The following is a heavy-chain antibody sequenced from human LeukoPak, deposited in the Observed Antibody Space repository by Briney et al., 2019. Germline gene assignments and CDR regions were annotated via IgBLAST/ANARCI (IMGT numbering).Heavy chain of an antibody. CDR2: IYHSGST. Sequence: SETLSLTCTVSGYSISSVYYWGWIRQPPGKGLEWSGSIYHSGSTYYNPSLKSRVTISVDTSKNQFSLKLSSVTGADTAVYYCARGVSVVGAAYWGQGPLVPVSS. CDR3: ARGVSVVGAAY. V-gene: IGHV4-38-2*02. J-gene: IGHJ4*02. CDR1: GYSISSVYY. D-gene: IGHD1-26*01.